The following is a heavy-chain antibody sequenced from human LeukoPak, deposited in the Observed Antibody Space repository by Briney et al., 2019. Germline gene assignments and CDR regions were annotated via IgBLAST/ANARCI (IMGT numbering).Heavy chain of an antibody. J-gene: IGHJ4*02. CDR1: GFTFSSYS. CDR3: ARDGYGDYPLGASQVGDY. CDR2: ISSSSSTI. V-gene: IGHV3-48*02. D-gene: IGHD4-17*01. Sequence: GGSLRLSCAASGFTFSSYSMNWVRQAPGKGLEWISYISSSSSTIYYADSVKGRFTISRDNAKNSLYLQMDSLRDEDTAVYYCARDGYGDYPLGASQVGDYWGQGTLVTVSS.